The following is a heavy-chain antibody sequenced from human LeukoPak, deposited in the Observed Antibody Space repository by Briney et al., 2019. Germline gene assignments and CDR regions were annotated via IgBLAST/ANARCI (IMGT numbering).Heavy chain of an antibody. V-gene: IGHV4-59*01. D-gene: IGHD6-13*01. Sequence: SETLCLTCTVSGGSISSYYWSWVRQPPGKGLEWVGYIYYSGSTNYNPSLKSRVNISVDTTKNQFSLRLSSVTAADTAVYYCASSPGYGSSWDDYYYYYYMDVWGKGTTVTVSS. J-gene: IGHJ6*03. CDR3: ASSPGYGSSWDDYYYYYYMDV. CDR1: GGSISSYY. CDR2: IYYSGST.